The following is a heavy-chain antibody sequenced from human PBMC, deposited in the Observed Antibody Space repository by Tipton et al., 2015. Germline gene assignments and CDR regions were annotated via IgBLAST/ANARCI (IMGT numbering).Heavy chain of an antibody. CDR3: ASGGYYYSSGLDV. Sequence: SLRLSCAASGFTFNNYWMHWVRQAPGKGLVWVSLINSDGSSTTYADSVKGRFTISRDNAKNTPYLQMNSLRAEDTAVYYCASGGYYYSSGLDVWGQGTTVTVSS. J-gene: IGHJ6*02. CDR1: GFTFNNYW. D-gene: IGHD3-16*01. V-gene: IGHV3-74*01. CDR2: INSDGSST.